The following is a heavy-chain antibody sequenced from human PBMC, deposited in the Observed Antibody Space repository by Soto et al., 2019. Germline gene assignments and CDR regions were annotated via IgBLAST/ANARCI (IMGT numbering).Heavy chain of an antibody. CDR3: ARRSLWRAIDY. Sequence: QVQLQQWGAGLLKPSETLSLTCAVYGGSFSGYYWSWIRQPPGKGLEWIGEINHSGSTNYNPSLKSRVTISVDTSKNQFSLKLSSVTAADTAVYYCARRSLWRAIDYWGQGTLVTVSS. V-gene: IGHV4-34*01. J-gene: IGHJ4*02. CDR1: GGSFSGYY. D-gene: IGHD3-3*01. CDR2: INHSGST.